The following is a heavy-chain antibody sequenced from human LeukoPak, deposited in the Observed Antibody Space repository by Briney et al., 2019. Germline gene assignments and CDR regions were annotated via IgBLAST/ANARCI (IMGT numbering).Heavy chain of an antibody. CDR1: GYTFTTYG. D-gene: IGHD3-10*01. CDR3: ARDRGLHAFDI. Sequence: ASVKVSCKASGYTFTTYGINWVRQTPGQGLEWMGWISAYNGYANNAQKFQGRITMTTDTSTNTAYMELRSLRSEDTAVYHCARDRGLHAFDIWGQGTMVTVSS. V-gene: IGHV1-18*01. J-gene: IGHJ3*02. CDR2: ISAYNGYA.